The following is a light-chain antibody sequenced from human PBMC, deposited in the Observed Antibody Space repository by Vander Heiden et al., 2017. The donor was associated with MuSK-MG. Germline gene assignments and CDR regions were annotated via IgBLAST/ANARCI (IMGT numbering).Light chain of an antibody. CDR3: RQANQNPQT. J-gene: IGKJ2*01. V-gene: IGKV2-28*01. CDR1: QSRLHTNGYNL. CDR2: VGS. Sequence: IVLTQSPPSLPVTPREPPSISCRSSQSRLHTNGYNLLNWYLQKPGQAPQLLIYVGSGRACGVPDRFSGSGSGTDFTLKISRVEAEDVGLYYCRQANQNPQTFGQGTQLEIK.